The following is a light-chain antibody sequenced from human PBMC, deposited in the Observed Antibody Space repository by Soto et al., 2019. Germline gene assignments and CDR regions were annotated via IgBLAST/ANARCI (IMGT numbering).Light chain of an antibody. CDR1: SSDIGAYKF. CDR2: EVS. Sequence: QSVLTQPPSASGSPGQSVAISCTGTSSDIGAYKFVSWYQQHPGKAPKLIIYEVSIRPSGVPDRFSGSKSGNTASLTVSGLLAEDEADYYCSLYAGTNSVVFGGGTKL. CDR3: SLYAGTNSVV. V-gene: IGLV2-8*01. J-gene: IGLJ2*01.